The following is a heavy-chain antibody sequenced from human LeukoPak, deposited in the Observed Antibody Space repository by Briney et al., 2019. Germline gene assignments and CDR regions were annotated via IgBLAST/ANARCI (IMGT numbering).Heavy chain of an antibody. V-gene: IGHV3-48*03. CDR3: ARAFGSGSYSF. CDR2: ISGSGSTK. Sequence: GGSLRLSCAASGFTFSSYEMNWVRQAPGKGLEWVSYISGSGSTKYYADSVKGRITISRDNAKKSMYLQMNSLRAEDTAVYYCARAFGSGSYSFWGQGTLVSVSS. J-gene: IGHJ4*02. D-gene: IGHD3-10*01. CDR1: GFTFSSYE.